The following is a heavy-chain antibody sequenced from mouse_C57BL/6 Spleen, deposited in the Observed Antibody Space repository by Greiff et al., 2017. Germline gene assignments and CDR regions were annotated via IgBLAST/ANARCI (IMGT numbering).Heavy chain of an antibody. CDR2: ISYDGSN. V-gene: IGHV3-6*01. Sequence: EVQLVESGPGLVKPSQSLSLTCSVTGYSITSGYYWNWIRQFPGNKLEWMGYISYDGSNNYNPSLKNLIAITRDTSKNQFFLKLNSVTTEDTATYYCASNDGYYLYYFDYWGQGTTLTVSS. J-gene: IGHJ2*01. CDR1: GYSITSGYY. CDR3: ASNDGYYLYYFDY. D-gene: IGHD2-3*01.